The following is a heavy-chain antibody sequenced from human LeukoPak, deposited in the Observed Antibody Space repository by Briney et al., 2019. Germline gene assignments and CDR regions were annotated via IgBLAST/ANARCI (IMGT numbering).Heavy chain of an antibody. V-gene: IGHV4-59*01. CDR2: IYCSGST. CDR3: ARDRGIAVAGYYYYYMDV. D-gene: IGHD6-19*01. J-gene: IGHJ6*03. Sequence: SETLSLTCTVSGGSISSYYWSWIRQPPGKGLEWIGYIYCSGSTDYNPSLKSRVTISGDTSKNQFSLKLSSVTAADTAVYYCARDRGIAVAGYYYYYMDVWGKGTTVTVSS. CDR1: GGSISSYY.